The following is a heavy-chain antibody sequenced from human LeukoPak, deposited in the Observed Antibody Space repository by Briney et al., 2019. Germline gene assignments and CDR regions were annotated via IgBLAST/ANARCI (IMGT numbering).Heavy chain of an antibody. CDR1: GGSFSGYY. V-gene: IGHV4-34*01. D-gene: IGHD3-16*02. CDR3: ARLSLRPYYFDY. J-gene: IGHJ4*02. CDR2: INHSGST. Sequence: PSETLSLTCAVYGGSFSGYYWSWIRQPPGKGLEWIGEINHSGSTNYNPSLKSRVTISVDTSKNQFSLKLSSVTAADTAVYYCARLSLRPYYFDYWGQGTLVTVSS.